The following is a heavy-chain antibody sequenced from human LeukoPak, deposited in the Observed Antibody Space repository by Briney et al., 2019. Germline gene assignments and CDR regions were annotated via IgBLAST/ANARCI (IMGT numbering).Heavy chain of an antibody. CDR3: AREPIWFGELPYYFDY. CDR1: GGTFSSYA. D-gene: IGHD3-10*01. V-gene: IGHV1-69*13. CDR2: IIPIFSTA. Sequence: EASVKVSCNASGGTFSSYAISWVRQAPGQGLEWMGGIIPIFSTANYAHKFQGRVTITADESTSTAYMELSSLTSEDTAVYYCAREPIWFGELPYYFDYWGQGTLVTVSS. J-gene: IGHJ4*02.